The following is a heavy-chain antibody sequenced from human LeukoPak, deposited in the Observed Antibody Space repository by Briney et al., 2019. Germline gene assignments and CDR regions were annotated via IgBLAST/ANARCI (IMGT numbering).Heavy chain of an antibody. CDR1: GFTFSSYS. J-gene: IGHJ3*02. CDR2: ISSSSSYI. Sequence: GGSLRLSCAASGFTFSSYSMNWVRQAPGKGLEWVSSISSSSSYIYYADSVKGRFTISRDNAKNSLYLQTNSLRAEDTAVYYCARDGSEWELLGAFDIWGQGTMVTVSS. D-gene: IGHD1-26*01. CDR3: ARDGSEWELLGAFDI. V-gene: IGHV3-21*01.